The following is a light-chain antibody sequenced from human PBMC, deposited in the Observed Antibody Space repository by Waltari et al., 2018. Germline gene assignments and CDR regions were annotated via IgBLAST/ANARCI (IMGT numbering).Light chain of an antibody. CDR1: QNIYNY. Sequence: QMTQSPSSLSASVGDRVTITCRTSQNIYNYLNWYQHKPGKAPKFLIYAASSLQTGVPSRFSGSGSGTDFTLTISSLQPEDFATYYCLQDYNYPRTFGQGTKVDIK. V-gene: IGKV1-6*01. J-gene: IGKJ1*01. CDR3: LQDYNYPRT. CDR2: AAS.